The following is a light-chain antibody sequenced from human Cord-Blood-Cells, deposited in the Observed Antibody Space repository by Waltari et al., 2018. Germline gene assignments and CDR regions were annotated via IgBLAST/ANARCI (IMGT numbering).Light chain of an antibody. Sequence: QSALTQPASVSGSPGQSITISCTGTSSDVGGYNYVPWYQQHPGKAPKLMIYEVSNRPSGVSNRFSGSKSGNTASLTISGLQAEDDADYYCSSYTSSSTYVFGTGTKVTVL. V-gene: IGLV2-14*01. CDR3: SSYTSSSTYV. CDR1: SSDVGGYNY. CDR2: EVS. J-gene: IGLJ1*01.